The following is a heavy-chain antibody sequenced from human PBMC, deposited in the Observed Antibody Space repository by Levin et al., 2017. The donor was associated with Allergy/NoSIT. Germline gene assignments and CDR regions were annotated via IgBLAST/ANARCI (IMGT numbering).Heavy chain of an antibody. Sequence: QSGGSLRLSCAASGFTFRSYTMTWVRQTPGKGLDWVSTLRFSGDTTHYADSVKGRFTISRDTSKDTLFLQMNSLRAEDTAMYYCAKGVSSGSPYRAFEMWGQGTMVTVSS. CDR2: LRFSGDTT. D-gene: IGHD1-26*01. CDR1: GFTFRSYT. V-gene: IGHV3-23*01. J-gene: IGHJ3*02. CDR3: AKGVSSGSPYRAFEM.